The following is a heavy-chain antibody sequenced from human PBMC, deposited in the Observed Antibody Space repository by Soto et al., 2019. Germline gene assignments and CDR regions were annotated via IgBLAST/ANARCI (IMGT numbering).Heavy chain of an antibody. D-gene: IGHD3-10*01. Sequence: GESLKISCKGSGYSFTSYWISWVRQMPGKGLEWMGGIDLSDSYTNYSPSFQGHVTISADKSISTAYSQWSSLKASDTAMYYCARIIMVRGIPRGSFDPWGQGTLVTVSS. CDR3: ARIIMVRGIPRGSFDP. CDR2: IDLSDSYT. J-gene: IGHJ5*02. V-gene: IGHV5-10-1*01. CDR1: GYSFTSYW.